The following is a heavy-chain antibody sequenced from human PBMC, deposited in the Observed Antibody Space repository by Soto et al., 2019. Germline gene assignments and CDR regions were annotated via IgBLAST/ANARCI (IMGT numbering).Heavy chain of an antibody. V-gene: IGHV4-59*08. CDR3: ARHNYGSGSTYFDY. Sequence: QVQLQESGPGLVKPSETLSLTCTVSGGSISSYYWSWIRQPPGKGLEWIGNIYYSGSTNYNPSLKILVTISVDTSKNQFSLKLKSMTAADTAVYYCARHNYGSGSTYFDYWGQGTLVTVSS. D-gene: IGHD3-10*01. CDR1: GGSISSYY. CDR2: IYYSGST. J-gene: IGHJ4*02.